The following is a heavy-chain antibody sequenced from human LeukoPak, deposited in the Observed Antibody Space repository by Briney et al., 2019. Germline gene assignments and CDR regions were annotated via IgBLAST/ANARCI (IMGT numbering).Heavy chain of an antibody. CDR3: ARDTGAAISTFDI. CDR1: GDSVSSNTAT. J-gene: IGHJ3*02. CDR2: TYYRSKWYN. V-gene: IGHV6-1*01. Sequence: SQTLSLTCAISGDSVSSNTATWNWIRQSPSRGLEWLGRTYYRSKWYNDYAVSVKSRITVNPDTAKNQFSLQLSSVTPEDTAVYYCARDTGAAISTFDIWGQGTMVTVSS. D-gene: IGHD5-24*01.